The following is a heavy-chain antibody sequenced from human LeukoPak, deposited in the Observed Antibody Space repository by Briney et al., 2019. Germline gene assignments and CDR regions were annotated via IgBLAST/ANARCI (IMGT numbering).Heavy chain of an antibody. V-gene: IGHV4-38-2*01. CDR2: IYHSGST. CDR1: GYSISSGYY. Sequence: PSETLSLTCAVSGYSISSGYYWGWIRQPPGKGLEWIGSIYHSGSTYYNPSLKSRVTISVDTSKNQFSLKLSSVTAADTAVYYCARRFMDTSAQAGDIAAAGTADYWGQGTLVTVSS. D-gene: IGHD6-13*01. J-gene: IGHJ4*02. CDR3: ARRFMDTSAQAGDIAAAGTADY.